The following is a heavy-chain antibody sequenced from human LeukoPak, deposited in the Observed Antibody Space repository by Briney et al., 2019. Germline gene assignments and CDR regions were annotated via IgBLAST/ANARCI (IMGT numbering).Heavy chain of an antibody. V-gene: IGHV3-30-3*01. D-gene: IGHD3-22*01. J-gene: IGHJ6*02. CDR2: IAYDGTNI. CDR1: QFTFNIYP. CDR3: AREPYDISGYGMDV. Sequence: GGSLRRSCAASQFTFNIYPMHWVRQAPGKGLEWVATIAYDGTNIFYADSVRGRFTISRDNSKSALFLEMNSLRGEDTAVYYCAREPYDISGYGMDVWGQGTMVTVSS.